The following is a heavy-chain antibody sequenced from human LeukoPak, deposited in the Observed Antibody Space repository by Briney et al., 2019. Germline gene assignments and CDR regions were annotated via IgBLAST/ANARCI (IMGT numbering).Heavy chain of an antibody. CDR1: GYTFTSYY. CDR2: IDPSGGST. D-gene: IGHD6-19*01. V-gene: IGHV1-46*01. J-gene: IGHJ4*02. CDR3: ARAIGWYDLPWYFDH. Sequence: ASMKVSCKASGYTFTSYYLHWVRQAPGQGLEWMGIIDPSGGSTNYAQKFQGRVTMTRDTSTSTVYMELSSLRSEDTAVYYCARAIGWYDLPWYFDHWGQGTLVTVSS.